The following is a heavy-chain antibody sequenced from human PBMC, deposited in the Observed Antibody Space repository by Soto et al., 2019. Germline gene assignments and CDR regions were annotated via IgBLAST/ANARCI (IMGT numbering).Heavy chain of an antibody. D-gene: IGHD4-17*01. CDR3: ARVDYGDYGWYFDL. CDR2: IYSGGST. J-gene: IGHJ2*01. V-gene: IGHV3-53*01. CDR1: GFTVTNKY. Sequence: EVQLVESGGGLIQPGGSLRLSCAASGFTVTNKYMTWVRQAPGKGLEWVSVIYSGGSTSYADSVKGRITISRDNSKNILYLQMNSLRAEDTAVYYCARVDYGDYGWYFDLWGRGTLVTVSS.